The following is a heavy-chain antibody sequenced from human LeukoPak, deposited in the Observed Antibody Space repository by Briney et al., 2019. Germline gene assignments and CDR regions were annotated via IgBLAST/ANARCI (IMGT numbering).Heavy chain of an antibody. J-gene: IGHJ5*02. Sequence: VASVKVSCKASGYTFTNNYMHWVRQAPGQGLEWMGIINPSGDNTWYAQKFQGRVTMTRDMATSTDYMEVSSLKSEDTAVYYCARDNSQGDSAWWFDPWGQGTLVTVSS. V-gene: IGHV1-46*01. CDR3: ARDNSQGDSAWWFDP. CDR2: INPSGDNT. CDR1: GYTFTNNY. D-gene: IGHD1-26*01.